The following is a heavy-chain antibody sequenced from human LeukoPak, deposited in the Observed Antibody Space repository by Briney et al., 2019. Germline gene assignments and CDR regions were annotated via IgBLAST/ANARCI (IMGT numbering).Heavy chain of an antibody. Sequence: GGSLRLSCAASGFTFSSYDMHWVRQAPGKGLEWVTFIQYDGSNKYYVDAVKSRFTISRDNSKNTLYLQMDSLRTEDTAVYYCAKGGTWSDYWGQGTLVTVSS. V-gene: IGHV3-30*02. CDR2: IQYDGSNK. CDR1: GFTFSSYD. CDR3: AKGGTWSDY. D-gene: IGHD6-13*01. J-gene: IGHJ4*02.